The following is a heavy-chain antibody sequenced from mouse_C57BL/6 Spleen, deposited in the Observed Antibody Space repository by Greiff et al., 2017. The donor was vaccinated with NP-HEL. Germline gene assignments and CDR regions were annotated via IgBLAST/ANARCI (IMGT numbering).Heavy chain of an antibody. CDR3: PYGSSPYAMDY. V-gene: IGHV14-4*01. J-gene: IGHJ4*01. D-gene: IGHD1-1*01. CDR1: GFNIKDDY. CDR2: FDPENGDT. Sequence: EVQLQQSGAELVRPGASVKLSCTAPGFNIKDDYMHWVKQRPEQGLEWIGWFDPENGDTEYASKFQGKATITADTSSNTAYLQLSSLTSEDTAVYYCPYGSSPYAMDYWGQGTSVTVSS.